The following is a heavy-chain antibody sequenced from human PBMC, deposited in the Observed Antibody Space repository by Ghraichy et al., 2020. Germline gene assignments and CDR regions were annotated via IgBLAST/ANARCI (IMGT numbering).Heavy chain of an antibody. D-gene: IGHD3-10*01. J-gene: IGHJ5*02. CDR1: GFTFSSYG. V-gene: IGHV3-30*02. CDR2: IRYDGSNK. Sequence: LSLTCAASGFTFSSYGMHWVRQAPGKGLEWVAFIRYDGSNKYYADSVKGRFTISRDNSKNTLYLQMNSLRAEDTAVYYCAPTRMVRDNWFDPWGQGTLVTVSS. CDR3: APTRMVRDNWFDP.